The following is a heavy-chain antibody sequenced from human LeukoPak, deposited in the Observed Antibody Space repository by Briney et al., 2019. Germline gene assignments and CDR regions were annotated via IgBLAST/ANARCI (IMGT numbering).Heavy chain of an antibody. Sequence: SETLSLTCTVSGGSISSYNWSRIRQPPGKGLEWIGYIYYSGSTNYNPSLKSRVTISVDTSKNQFSLKLSSVTAADTAVYYCARVVVVPEDNWFDPWGQGTLVTVSS. CDR1: GGSISSYN. V-gene: IGHV4-59*01. D-gene: IGHD2-2*01. J-gene: IGHJ5*02. CDR2: IYYSGST. CDR3: ARVVVVPEDNWFDP.